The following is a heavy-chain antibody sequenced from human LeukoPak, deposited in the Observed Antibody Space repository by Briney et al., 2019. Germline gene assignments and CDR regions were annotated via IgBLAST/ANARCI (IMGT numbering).Heavy chain of an antibody. V-gene: IGHV3-74*01. CDR1: GFTFSNYW. D-gene: IGHD4-11*01. CDR3: VRDNYGVDY. Sequence: QPGGSLRLSCAASGFTFSNYWMQWVRQAPGKGLVWLSHITSDGSTTTYPDSVKGRFTTSRDNAKNTLYLQMNSLRAEDTAVYYCVRDNYGVDYWGQGTLVTVSS. J-gene: IGHJ4*02. CDR2: ITSDGSTT.